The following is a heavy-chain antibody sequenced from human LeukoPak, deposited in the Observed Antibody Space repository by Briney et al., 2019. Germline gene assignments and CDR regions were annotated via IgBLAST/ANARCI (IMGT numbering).Heavy chain of an antibody. CDR1: GGSLSAYY. CDR3: ARYLDYGGNSRVFQH. D-gene: IGHD4-23*01. V-gene: IGHV4-34*01. Sequence: PSETLSLTCAVYGGSLSAYYWTWIRQPPGKGLEWIGEINHGGSTNYNPSLKSRVTISVDTSKNQFSLQLSSVTAADTAVYYCARYLDYGGNSRVFQHWGQGNLVTVSS. J-gene: IGHJ1*01. CDR2: INHGGST.